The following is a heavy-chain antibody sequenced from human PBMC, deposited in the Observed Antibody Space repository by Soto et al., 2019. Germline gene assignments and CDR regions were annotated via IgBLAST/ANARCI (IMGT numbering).Heavy chain of an antibody. CDR2: INEHSTYI. CDR1: GFAFNTYS. D-gene: IGHD3-9*01. J-gene: IGHJ6*03. V-gene: IGHV3-21*02. Sequence: EVQLVESGGGLVKPGGSLRLSCTASGFAFNTYSMNWVRQAPGKGLEWVSSINEHSTYIYYADSLRGRITISRDNAKDSLFLQMNSLRPDDTAVYYCVRDLGRYFRSGYMDLWGDGATVTVSS. CDR3: VRDLGRYFRSGYMDL.